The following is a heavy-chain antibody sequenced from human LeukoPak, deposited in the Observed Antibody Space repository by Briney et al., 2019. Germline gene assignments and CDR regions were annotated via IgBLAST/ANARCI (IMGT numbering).Heavy chain of an antibody. CDR1: GGTFSSYA. CDR2: IIPIFGTA. V-gene: IGHV1-69*05. D-gene: IGHD3-22*01. Sequence: ASVKVSCEASGGTFSSYAISWVRQAPGQGLEWMGGIIPIFGTANYAQKFQGRVTITTDESTSTAYMELSSLRSEDTAVYYCAREDDTYMDVWGKGTTVTVSS. CDR3: AREDDTYMDV. J-gene: IGHJ6*03.